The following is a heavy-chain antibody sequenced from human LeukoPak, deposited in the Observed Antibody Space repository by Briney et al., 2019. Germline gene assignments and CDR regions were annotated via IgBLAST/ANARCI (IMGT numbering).Heavy chain of an antibody. CDR1: GYTFTGYY. CDR2: INPNSGGT. V-gene: IGHV1-2*06. J-gene: IGHJ4*02. D-gene: IGHD3-22*01. Sequence: GASVKVSCKASGYTFTGYYMHWVRQAPGQGLEWMGRINPNSGGTNYAQKFQGRVTMTRDTSISTAYMELSRLRSDDTAVYYCARGGRYDSSGFGIDYWGRGTLVTVSS. CDR3: ARGGRYDSSGFGIDY.